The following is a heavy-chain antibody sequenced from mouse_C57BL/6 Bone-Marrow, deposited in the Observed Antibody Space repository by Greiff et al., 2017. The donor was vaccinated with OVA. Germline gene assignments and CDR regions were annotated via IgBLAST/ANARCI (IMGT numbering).Heavy chain of an antibody. V-gene: IGHV1-18*01. CDR1: GYTFTDFN. CDR2: INPNNGGT. J-gene: IGHJ4*01. Sequence: VQLQQSGPELVKPGASVKIPCKASGYTFTDFNMDWVKQSHGKSLEWIGDINPNNGGTIYNQKFKGKATLTVDKSSSTAYMELRSLTSEDTAVYYCARQDYGSSPYYAMDYWGQGTSVTVSS. D-gene: IGHD1-1*01. CDR3: ARQDYGSSPYYAMDY.